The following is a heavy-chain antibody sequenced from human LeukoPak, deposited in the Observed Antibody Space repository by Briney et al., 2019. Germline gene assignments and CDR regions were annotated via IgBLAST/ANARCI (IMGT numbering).Heavy chain of an antibody. CDR1: GFTFSDYY. Sequence: GGSLRLSCAASGFTFSDYYMSWIRQAPGKGLEWVSYISKTLTTIYYADSVRGRFTISRDNAKNSLFLDMNSLRAEDTAMYYCASGDFGHAYDFWGQGTMVTASS. CDR3: ASGDFGHAYDF. CDR2: ISKTLTTI. D-gene: IGHD3/OR15-3a*01. J-gene: IGHJ3*01. V-gene: IGHV3-11*04.